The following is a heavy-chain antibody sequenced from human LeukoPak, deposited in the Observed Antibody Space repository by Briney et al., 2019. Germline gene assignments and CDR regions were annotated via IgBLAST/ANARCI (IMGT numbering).Heavy chain of an antibody. CDR1: GGSISSGDYY. V-gene: IGHV4-30-4*01. CDR2: VYYSGST. D-gene: IGHD6-13*01. J-gene: IGHJ4*02. CDR3: ARGLGSSWYGD. Sequence: SQTLSLTCTVSGGSISSGDYYWTWIRQPPGKGLEWIGYVYYSGSTYYSRSLKSRATISVDTSKNEFSLRLRSVTAADTAVYYCARGLGSSWYGDWGQGTLVTVSS.